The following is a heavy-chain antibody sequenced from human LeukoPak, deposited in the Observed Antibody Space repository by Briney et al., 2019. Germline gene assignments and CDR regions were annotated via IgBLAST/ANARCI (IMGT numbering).Heavy chain of an antibody. D-gene: IGHD6-13*01. V-gene: IGHV4-61*02. J-gene: IGHJ5*02. CDR3: ARDHSSSWRGGWFDP. CDR1: GGSISSGSYY. Sequence: SETLSLTCTVSGGSISSGSYYWSWIRQPAGKGLEWIGRIYTSGSTNYNPSLKSRVTISVDTSKNHFSLKLSSVTAADTAVYYCARDHSSSWRGGWFDPWGQGTLVTVSS. CDR2: IYTSGST.